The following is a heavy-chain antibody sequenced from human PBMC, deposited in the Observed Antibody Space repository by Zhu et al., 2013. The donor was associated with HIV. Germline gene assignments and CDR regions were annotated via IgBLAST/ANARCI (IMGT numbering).Heavy chain of an antibody. Sequence: EVQVLESGGGLVQPGGSLRLSCAASGFTFSGYAMNWVRQAPGKGLEWVSVISGSGGSTSYADSVKGRFTISRDNSKNTLYLQMNSLRAEDTAVYYCAKGDRNWGKYYFDYWGQGNPGHRLL. CDR2: ISGSGGST. J-gene: IGHJ4*02. CDR3: AKGDRNWGKYYFDY. D-gene: IGHD7-27*01. V-gene: IGHV3-23*01. CDR1: GFTFSGYA.